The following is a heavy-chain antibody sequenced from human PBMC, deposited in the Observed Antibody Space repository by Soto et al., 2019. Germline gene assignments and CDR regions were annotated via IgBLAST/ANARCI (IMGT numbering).Heavy chain of an antibody. CDR1: GYTFTDYG. CDR2: ISAYNGNT. D-gene: IGHD1-1*01. CDR3: ARDQLERQNWFDP. Sequence: VKVSCKASGYTFTDYGSSWVRQAPGQGLEWMGWISAYNGNTNYAQKLQGRVTMTTDTSTSTAYMELRSLRSDDTAVYYCARDQLERQNWFDPWGQGTLVTVSS. J-gene: IGHJ5*02. V-gene: IGHV1-18*01.